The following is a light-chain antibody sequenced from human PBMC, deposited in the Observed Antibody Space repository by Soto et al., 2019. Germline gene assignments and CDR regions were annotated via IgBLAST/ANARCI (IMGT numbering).Light chain of an antibody. CDR1: SGSIASNY. CDR3: QSYDSSTVV. J-gene: IGLJ2*01. CDR2: EDN. Sequence: NFMLTQPHSVSESPGKTVTISCTRSSGSIASNYVQWYQQRPGSAPTTVIYEDNQRPSGVPDRFSGSTDGSSNSASLTISGLQTEDEADYYCQSYDSSTVVSGGGTKLTVL. V-gene: IGLV6-57*04.